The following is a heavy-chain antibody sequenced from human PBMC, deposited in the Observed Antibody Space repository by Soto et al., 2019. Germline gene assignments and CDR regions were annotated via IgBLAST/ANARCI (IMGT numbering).Heavy chain of an antibody. V-gene: IGHV4-34*01. Sequence: SETLSLTXAVYGGSFGDFYWTWISQPPGKGLAWIGGINHSGSVNYNPSLKSRVTISVDTSKNQFSLKLSSVPAADTAVYYCARCYGDYPEQSLVFDYWGQGTLVTVSS. CDR3: ARCYGDYPEQSLVFDY. J-gene: IGHJ4*02. CDR1: GGSFGDFY. CDR2: INHSGSV. D-gene: IGHD4-17*01.